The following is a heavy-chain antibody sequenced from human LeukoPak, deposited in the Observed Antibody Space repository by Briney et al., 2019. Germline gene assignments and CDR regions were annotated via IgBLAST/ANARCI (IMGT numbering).Heavy chain of an antibody. D-gene: IGHD3-22*01. CDR1: GGTFSSYA. Sequence: SVKVSCKASGGTFSSYAISWVRQAPGQGLEWMGRIIPILGIINYAQKFQGRVTITADKSTSTAYMELSSLRSEDTAVYYCARCPCCDRTFDYWGQGTLVTVSS. CDR3: ARCPCCDRTFDY. CDR2: IIPILGII. J-gene: IGHJ4*02. V-gene: IGHV1-69*04.